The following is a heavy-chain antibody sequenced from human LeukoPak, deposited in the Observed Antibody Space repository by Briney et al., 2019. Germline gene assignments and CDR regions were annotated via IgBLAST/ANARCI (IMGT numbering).Heavy chain of an antibody. CDR1: GYSISSGYY. J-gene: IGHJ3*02. CDR3: ARGAGYSYVHDAFDI. CDR2: IYYSGST. Sequence: SETLSLTCTVSGYSISSGYYWGWIRQPPGKGLEWIGSIYYSGSTYYNPSLKSRVTISVDTSKNQFSLKLSSVTAADTAVYYCARGAGYSYVHDAFDIWGQGTMVTVSS. D-gene: IGHD5-18*01. V-gene: IGHV4-38-2*02.